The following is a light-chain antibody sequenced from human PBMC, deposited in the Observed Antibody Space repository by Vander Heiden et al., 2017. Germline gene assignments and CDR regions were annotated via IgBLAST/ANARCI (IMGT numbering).Light chain of an antibody. CDR2: WAS. CDR3: QQYLAFPLT. J-gene: IGKJ4*01. V-gene: IGKV4-1*01. Sequence: DSVMTQSPDSLAVSLGERATIDCKSSPSVFYSPSNYNYLAWNKQKPGQPPKLLIYWASTRESGFPDRFSGSGSGTDFTLTISSLQAEDGAFYYCQQYLAFPLTSGGGPKWRSN. CDR1: PSVFYSPSNYNY.